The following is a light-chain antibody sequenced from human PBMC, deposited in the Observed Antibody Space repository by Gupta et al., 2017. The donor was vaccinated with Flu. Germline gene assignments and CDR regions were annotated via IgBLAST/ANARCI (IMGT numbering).Light chain of an antibody. CDR1: QSLLHSNGYNY. J-gene: IGKJ3*01. CDR3: MQALQTPFT. CDR2: LGS. V-gene: IGKV2-28*01. Sequence: SQPVTPGEPASISCRSSQSLLHSNGYNYLDWYLQKPGQSPQLLIYLGSNRASGVPDRFSGSGSGTDFTLKISRVEAEDVGVYYCMQALQTPFTFGPGTKVDIK.